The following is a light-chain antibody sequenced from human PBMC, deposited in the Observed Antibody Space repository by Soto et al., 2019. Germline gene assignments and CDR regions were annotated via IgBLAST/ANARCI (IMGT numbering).Light chain of an antibody. J-gene: IGLJ2*01. CDR1: SSDVGGYNY. V-gene: IGLV2-14*03. CDR2: DVT. CDR3: SPYTSSNTLV. Sequence: QSVLTQPASVSGSPGQSITISCTGASSDVGGYNYVSWYQQHPGKAPKLMIYDVTIRPSGVSNRFSGSKSGNTASLTISGLQAEDEADYYCSPYTSSNTLVFGGGTKLTVL.